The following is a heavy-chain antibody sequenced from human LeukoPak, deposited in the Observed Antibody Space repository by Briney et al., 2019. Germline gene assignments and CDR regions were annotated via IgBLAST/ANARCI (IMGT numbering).Heavy chain of an antibody. D-gene: IGHD6-19*01. CDR1: GGSFSGYY. Sequence: PSETLSLTCAVYGGSFSGYYWSWIRQPPGKGLEWIGEINHSGSTNYNPSLKSRVTISVDTSKNQFSLKLSSVTAADTAVYYCARGRIAVAGTFSYYYYYGMDVWGQGTTVTVSS. CDR3: ARGRIAVAGTFSYYYYYGMDV. V-gene: IGHV4-34*01. CDR2: INHSGST. J-gene: IGHJ6*02.